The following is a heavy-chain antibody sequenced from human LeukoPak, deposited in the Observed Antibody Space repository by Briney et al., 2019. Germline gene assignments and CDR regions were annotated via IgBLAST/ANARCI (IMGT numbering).Heavy chain of an antibody. J-gene: IGHJ4*02. Sequence: GGSLRLSCAASGFTFSSYGMHWVRQAPGRGLEWVSSVSNSGDYIHYADSVKGRFTISRDNSKNSLYLQMNSLRAEDTAVYYCARALIGYYFDYWGQGTLVTVSS. CDR3: ARALIGYYFDY. CDR1: GFTFSSYG. V-gene: IGHV3-21*06. D-gene: IGHD2-8*01. CDR2: VSNSGDYI.